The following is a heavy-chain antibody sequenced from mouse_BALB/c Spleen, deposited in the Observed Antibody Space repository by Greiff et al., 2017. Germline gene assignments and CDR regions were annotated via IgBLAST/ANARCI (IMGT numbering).Heavy chain of an antibody. D-gene: IGHD1-1*01. J-gene: IGHJ2*01. CDR3: ARGDYCYGNNSFDY. Sequence: VQLKQSGRGLVKPGGSLNLPCAVSGFTFSSYAISWFRQTLEKRLEWVASISSGGSTYYPGSVTGRFTIATDNARNILYLQMSSLRSEDTAMYYCARGDYCYGNNSFDYWGQGTTLTVSS. CDR2: ISSGGST. CDR1: GFTFSSYA. V-gene: IGHV5-6-5*01.